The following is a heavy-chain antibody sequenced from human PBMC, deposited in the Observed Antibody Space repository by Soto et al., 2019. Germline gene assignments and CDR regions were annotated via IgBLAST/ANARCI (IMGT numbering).Heavy chain of an antibody. J-gene: IGHJ5*02. CDR3: ARKLVRDYGDYAWFDP. CDR1: GGSISSYY. D-gene: IGHD4-17*01. V-gene: IGHV4-59*13. Sequence: SETLSLTCTVSGGSISSYYWSWIRQPPGKGLEWIGYIYYSGSTNYNPSLKSRVTISVDTSKNQFSLKLSSVTAADTAVYYCARKLVRDYGDYAWFDPWGQGTLVTVSS. CDR2: IYYSGST.